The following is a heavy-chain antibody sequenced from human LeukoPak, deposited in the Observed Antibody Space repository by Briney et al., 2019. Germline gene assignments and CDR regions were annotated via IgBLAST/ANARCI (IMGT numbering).Heavy chain of an antibody. J-gene: IGHJ3*02. CDR2: IIPLLRTA. D-gene: IGHD3-9*01. CDR1: GGTFSSNA. Sequence: ASVKVSCKASGGTFSSNAVSWVRQAPGQGLEWMGRIIPLLRTAEYAQKFQDRVTITADKSTSTAYMELSSLRSEDTAVYYCARMTLTIQPDAFDIWGQGTMVTVSS. V-gene: IGHV1-69*04. CDR3: ARMTLTIQPDAFDI.